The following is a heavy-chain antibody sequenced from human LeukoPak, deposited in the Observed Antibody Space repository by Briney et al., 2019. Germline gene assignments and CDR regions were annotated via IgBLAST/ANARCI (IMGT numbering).Heavy chain of an antibody. V-gene: IGHV4-4*02. CDR2: IYHSGST. J-gene: IGHJ4*02. CDR1: GSSISSSNW. Sequence: SETLSLTCAVSGSSISSSNWWSWVRQPPGKGLQWIGEIYHSGSTNYNPSLKSRVTISVDKSKNQFSLKLSSVTAADTAVYYCARLTYYYDSSGYYSAYYFDYWGQGTLVTVSS. CDR3: ARLTYYYDSSGYYSAYYFDY. D-gene: IGHD3-22*01.